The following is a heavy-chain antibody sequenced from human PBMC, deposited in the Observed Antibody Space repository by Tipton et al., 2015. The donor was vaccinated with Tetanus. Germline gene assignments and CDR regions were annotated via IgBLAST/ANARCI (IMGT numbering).Heavy chain of an antibody. Sequence: VQLVQSGAEVKKPGESLKISCEASGYRFDSYWIGWVRQMPGKGLEWMGIIYPGDSDTRYSPSFQGQVTISAENSISTAYLQWTSLKASDTAMYYCARHATYYDSLSGFGFWGQGTLVTVSS. CDR1: GYRFDSYW. CDR2: IYPGDSDT. V-gene: IGHV5-51*01. J-gene: IGHJ3*01. CDR3: ARHATYYDSLSGFGF. D-gene: IGHD3-9*01.